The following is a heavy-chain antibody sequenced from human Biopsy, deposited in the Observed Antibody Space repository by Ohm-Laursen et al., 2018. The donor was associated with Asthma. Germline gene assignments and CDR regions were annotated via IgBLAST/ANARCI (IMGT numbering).Heavy chain of an antibody. CDR3: AKDKVGAANSYQYGMDV. Sequence: GSLRLSCTASGFTFSNYAMSWVRQAPGKGLEWVSSITGSGGFTYYADSVKGRFIISRDNSKNTLYLQMNSLRVEDTAIYFCAKDKVGAANSYQYGMDVWGQGTTVTVSS. D-gene: IGHD1-26*01. CDR2: ITGSGGFT. CDR1: GFTFSNYA. V-gene: IGHV3-23*01. J-gene: IGHJ6*02.